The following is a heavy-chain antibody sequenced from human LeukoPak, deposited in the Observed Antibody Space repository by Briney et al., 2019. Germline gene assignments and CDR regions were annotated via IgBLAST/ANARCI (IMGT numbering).Heavy chain of an antibody. V-gene: IGHV3-74*01. CDR3: AREWDLPGAYYMDV. J-gene: IGHJ6*03. Sequence: GGSLKLSCAASEFTFSTYWMHWVRQAPGKGLVWVSRISRDGSNTFYADSVKGRFTISRDNAKNTLYLQMNSLRGDDTAVYYCAREWDLPGAYYMDVWGKGTTVTVSS. CDR1: EFTFSTYW. CDR2: ISRDGSNT. D-gene: IGHD1-26*01.